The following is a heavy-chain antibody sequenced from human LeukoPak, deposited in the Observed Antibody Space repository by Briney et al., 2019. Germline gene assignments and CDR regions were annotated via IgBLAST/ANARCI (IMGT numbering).Heavy chain of an antibody. Sequence: GGSLRLSCAASGFTFSSYSMNWVRQAPGKGLEWVSSMSSSSSYIYYADSVKGRFTISRDNAKNSLYLQMNSLRAEDTAVYYCAREYIAAAGTVGWFDPWGQGTLVTVSS. J-gene: IGHJ5*02. V-gene: IGHV3-21*01. CDR2: MSSSSSYI. D-gene: IGHD6-13*01. CDR3: AREYIAAAGTVGWFDP. CDR1: GFTFSSYS.